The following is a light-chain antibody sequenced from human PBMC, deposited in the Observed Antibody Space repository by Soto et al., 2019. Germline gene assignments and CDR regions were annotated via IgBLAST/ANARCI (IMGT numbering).Light chain of an antibody. CDR2: SNN. CDR1: SSNIGSNT. J-gene: IGLJ3*02. CDR3: AAWDDSLSGWV. Sequence: QSVLTQPPSASGTPGQRVTISCSGSSSNIGSNTVNWYQQPPGTAPKLLIYSNNQRPSGVPDRFSGSKSGTSASLAISGLQSEDEADYSCAAWDDSLSGWVFGGGTKLTVL. V-gene: IGLV1-44*01.